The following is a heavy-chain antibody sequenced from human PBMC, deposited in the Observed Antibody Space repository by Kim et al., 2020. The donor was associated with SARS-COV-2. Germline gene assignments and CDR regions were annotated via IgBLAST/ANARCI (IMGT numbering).Heavy chain of an antibody. CDR2: INPSGGST. D-gene: IGHD3-3*01. CDR1: GYTFTSYY. V-gene: IGHV1-46*01. J-gene: IGHJ3*02. CDR3: ARDRGGITIFGVFIMHPNSGDDAFDI. Sequence: ASVKVSCKASGYTFTSYYMHWVRQAPGQGLEWMGIINPSGGSTSYAQKFQGRVTMTRDTSTSTVDMELSSLRSEDTAVYYCARDRGGITIFGVFIMHPNSGDDAFDIWGQGTMVTVSS.